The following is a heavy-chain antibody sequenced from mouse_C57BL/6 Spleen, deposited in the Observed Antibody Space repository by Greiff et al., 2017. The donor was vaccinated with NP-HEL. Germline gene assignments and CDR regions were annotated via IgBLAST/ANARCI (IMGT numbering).Heavy chain of an antibody. CDR2: IYPGDGDT. V-gene: IGHV1-80*01. J-gene: IGHJ1*03. CDR3: ARYRDRKYFDV. D-gene: IGHD3-1*01. Sequence: QVQLQQSGAELVKPGASVKISCKASGYAFSSYWMNWVKQRPGKGLEWIGQIYPGDGDTNYHGTFKGKATLTADKSTSTAYMQLSSLTSEDSAVYFCARYRDRKYFDVWGTGTTVTVSS. CDR1: GYAFSSYW.